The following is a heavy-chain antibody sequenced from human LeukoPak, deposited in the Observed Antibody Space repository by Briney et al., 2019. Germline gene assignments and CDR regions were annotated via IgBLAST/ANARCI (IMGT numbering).Heavy chain of an antibody. CDR1: GGSFSGYY. D-gene: IGHD3-10*01. CDR2: IGDSGATT. J-gene: IGHJ4*02. V-gene: IGHV3-23*01. Sequence: ETLSLTCAVSGGSFSGYYWSWIRQPPGKGLEWVSDIGDSGATTYYADSVKGRFTISRDNSKNTLYLQMSSLRAEDTAVCFCASFHYYGSGAYYLSYWGQGTLVTVSS. CDR3: ASFHYYGSGAYYLSY.